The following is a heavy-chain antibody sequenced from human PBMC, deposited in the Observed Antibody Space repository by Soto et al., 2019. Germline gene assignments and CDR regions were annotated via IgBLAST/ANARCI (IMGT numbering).Heavy chain of an antibody. Sequence: QVKLVQSGAEVKKPGSSVKVSCKASGGTFGNSAISWVRQDPGQGLEWMGGIIPVFGTLNYAQKFEGRVTIAADESTSTVFMKMSRLTSEDTAVYYCAKVMAAAGYDSWGQGTLVTVSS. CDR1: GGTFGNSA. D-gene: IGHD3-16*01. V-gene: IGHV1-69*01. J-gene: IGHJ4*02. CDR2: IIPVFGTL. CDR3: AKVMAAAGYDS.